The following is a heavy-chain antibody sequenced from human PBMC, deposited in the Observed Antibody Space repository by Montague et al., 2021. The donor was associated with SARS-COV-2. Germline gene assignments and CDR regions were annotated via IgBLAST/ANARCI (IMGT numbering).Heavy chain of an antibody. V-gene: IGHV3-11*03. D-gene: IGHD3-9*01. CDR1: GFDFYDYY. J-gene: IGHJ4*02. Sequence: SLRLSCAASGFDFYDYYMSWIRQAPGKAPGWVSSIRSSGSSANYALSVEARFTISRDNAQYSLFLQMNSLRVEDTAVYYCARGRSPRYSFDLWGPGTLVTVSS. CDR2: IRSSGSSA. CDR3: ARGRSPRYSFDL.